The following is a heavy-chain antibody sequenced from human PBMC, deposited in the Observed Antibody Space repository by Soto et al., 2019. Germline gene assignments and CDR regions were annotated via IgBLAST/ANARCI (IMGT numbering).Heavy chain of an antibody. J-gene: IGHJ4*02. Sequence: QVQLQESGPGLVKPSDTLSLTCAVSGYSIRSSNWWVWIRQPPGKGLEWIGYLYYSGTTYYNPSLNSRVTMSVDTSKNQFSLKLTSVTAVDTAVYYCARREIQGPIDYCGQGTLVTVSS. D-gene: IGHD1-26*01. CDR3: ARREIQGPIDY. CDR1: GYSIRSSNW. CDR2: LYYSGTT. V-gene: IGHV4-28*01.